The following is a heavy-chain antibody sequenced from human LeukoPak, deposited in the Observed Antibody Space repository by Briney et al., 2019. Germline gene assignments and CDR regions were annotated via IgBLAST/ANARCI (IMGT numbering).Heavy chain of an antibody. CDR2: ICGDGRST. V-gene: IGHV3-64*01. CDR3: ASIGLP. CDR1: GFTFSNFA. D-gene: IGHD1-26*01. J-gene: IGHJ4*02. Sequence: GGSLRLSCAASGFTFSNFAMHWVRQAPGKGLEYVSAICGDGRSTYYANSVKGRFTISRDHSKSTLYLQMGSLRVEDMAVYYCASIGLPWGQGTLVTVSS.